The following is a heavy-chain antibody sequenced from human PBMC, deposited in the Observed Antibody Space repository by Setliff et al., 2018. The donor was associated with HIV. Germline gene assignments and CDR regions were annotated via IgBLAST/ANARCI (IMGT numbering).Heavy chain of an antibody. V-gene: IGHV1-2*06. CDR2: INPNNGAT. CDR3: ARDLGIVIPFDY. Sequence: ASVKVSCKASGYSFSGYYMSWIRQAPGQALEWMGRINPNNGATEYAQKFQGRVTMTSDSLTSTAHMGLTRLRSDDTAVYYCARDLGIVIPFDYWGQGTLVTVSS. CDR1: GYSFSGYY. D-gene: IGHD3-16*01. J-gene: IGHJ4*02.